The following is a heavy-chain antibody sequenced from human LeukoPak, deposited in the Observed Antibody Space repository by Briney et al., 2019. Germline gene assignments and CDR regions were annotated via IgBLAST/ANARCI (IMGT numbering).Heavy chain of an antibody. V-gene: IGHV3-30*04. Sequence: PGGSLRLSCAASGFTFSSYAMHWVRQAPGKGLEWVAVISYDGSNKYYADSVKGRFTISRDNSKNTLYLQMNSLRTEDTAVYYCARNYVVQGQSYFDYWGQGTLVTVSS. D-gene: IGHD1-7*01. CDR2: ISYDGSNK. CDR1: GFTFSSYA. CDR3: ARNYVVQGQSYFDY. J-gene: IGHJ4*02.